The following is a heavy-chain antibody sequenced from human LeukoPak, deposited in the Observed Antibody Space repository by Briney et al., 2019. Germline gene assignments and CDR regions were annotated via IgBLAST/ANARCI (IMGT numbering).Heavy chain of an antibody. CDR3: ARLWGYHGYYMDV. Sequence: SETLSLTCAVYGGSFSGYYWSWIRQPPGKGLEWIGEINHSGSTNYNPSLKSRVTISVDTSKNQFSLKLSSVTAADTAVYYCARLWGYHGYYMDVWGKGTTVTVSS. CDR2: INHSGST. V-gene: IGHV4-34*01. D-gene: IGHD5-18*01. J-gene: IGHJ6*03. CDR1: GGSFSGYY.